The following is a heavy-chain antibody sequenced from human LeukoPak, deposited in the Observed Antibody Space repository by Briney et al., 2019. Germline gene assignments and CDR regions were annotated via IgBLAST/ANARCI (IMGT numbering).Heavy chain of an antibody. V-gene: IGHV3-64D*09. Sequence: GGSLRLSCSASGFTFSSYAMHWVRQAPDKGLEYVSTISRDGASTNYADSVKGRFTISRDNSKNTLYLQMSSLRAEDTAVYYCGEGRGGGGRSFDIWGQGTMVTVSS. D-gene: IGHD3-16*01. J-gene: IGHJ3*02. CDR2: ISRDGAST. CDR1: GFTFSSYA. CDR3: GEGRGGGGRSFDI.